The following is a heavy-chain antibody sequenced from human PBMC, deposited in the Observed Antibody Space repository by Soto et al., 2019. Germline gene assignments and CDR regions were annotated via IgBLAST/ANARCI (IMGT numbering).Heavy chain of an antibody. D-gene: IGHD3-22*01. CDR3: ARGGYYESSGYSRFDY. CDR2: VSYDESNK. Sequence: QVHLVESGGGVVQPGRSLRLSCAASAFTFSSYAMYWVRQAPGKGLEWVAVVSYDESNKYYADSVKGRFTISRDNYKNTLYLQMNSLRAEDTAVYYCARGGYYESSGYSRFDYWGQGTLVTVSS. CDR1: AFTFSSYA. J-gene: IGHJ4*02. V-gene: IGHV3-30-3*01.